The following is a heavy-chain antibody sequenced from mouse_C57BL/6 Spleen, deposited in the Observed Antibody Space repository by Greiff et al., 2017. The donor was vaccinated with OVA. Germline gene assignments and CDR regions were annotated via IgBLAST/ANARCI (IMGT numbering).Heavy chain of an antibody. CDR2: IDPEDGDT. V-gene: IGHV14-1*01. Sequence: EVQLQQSGAELVRPGASVKLSCTASGFNIKDYYMHWVKQRPEQGLEWIGRIDPEDGDTEYAPKFQGKATMTADTSSTAAYLQLSSLTSEATAVYYCTSLLRYRYFDYWGQGTTLTVSS. D-gene: IGHD1-1*01. CDR3: TSLLRYRYFDY. CDR1: GFNIKDYY. J-gene: IGHJ2*01.